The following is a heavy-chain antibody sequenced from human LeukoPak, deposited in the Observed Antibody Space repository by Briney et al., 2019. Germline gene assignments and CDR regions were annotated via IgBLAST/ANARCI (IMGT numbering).Heavy chain of an antibody. Sequence: PGGSLRLSCVASGFTFTNYVIHWLRQAPGKGLVWVAVVSSDGINKYYADSVKGRFTISRDNSKNTLYLQMNSLRAEDTAVYYCARVSDGSGFGDYWGQGTLVTVSS. CDR1: GFTFTNYV. V-gene: IGHV3-30-3*01. J-gene: IGHJ4*02. D-gene: IGHD3-22*01. CDR3: ARVSDGSGFGDY. CDR2: VSSDGINK.